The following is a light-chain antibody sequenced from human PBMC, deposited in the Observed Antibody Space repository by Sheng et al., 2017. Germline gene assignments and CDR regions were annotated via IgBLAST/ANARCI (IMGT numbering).Light chain of an antibody. CDR1: QSVRSN. V-gene: IGKV3-15*01. CDR3: QHHDISPPWT. J-gene: IGKJ1*01. CDR2: DAS. Sequence: EIVMTQSPATLSVSPGERVTLSCRASQSVRSNLAWYQHKPGQPPRLLIYDASTRATGVPARFSGSGSGTDFTLNISGLEPEDFAVYYCQHHDISPPWTFGQGTKVEIK.